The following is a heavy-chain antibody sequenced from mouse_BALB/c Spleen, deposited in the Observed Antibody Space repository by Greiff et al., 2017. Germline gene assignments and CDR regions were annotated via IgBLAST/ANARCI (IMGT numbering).Heavy chain of an antibody. J-gene: IGHJ3*01. CDR1: GFTFSSYG. Sequence: EVQLVESGGGLVQPGGSLKLSCAASGFTFSSYGMSWVRQTPDKRLELVATINSNGGSTYYPDSVKGRFTISRDNAKNTLYLQMSSLKSEDTAMYDCARVAHSVDYDWFAYWGQGTLVTVSA. CDR3: ARVAHSVDYDWFAY. CDR2: INSNGGST. V-gene: IGHV5-6-3*01. D-gene: IGHD2-4*01.